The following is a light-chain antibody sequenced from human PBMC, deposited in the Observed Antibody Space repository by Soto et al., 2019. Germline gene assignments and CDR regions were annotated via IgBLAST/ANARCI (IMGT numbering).Light chain of an antibody. CDR1: ISDVGGYKF. J-gene: IGLJ1*01. CDR2: EVS. CDR3: GSYTGSIYV. Sequence: QSALTQPSSVSGSPGQSITISCTGTISDVGGYKFVSWYQQHPGKAPKLMIYEVSNRPSGVSSRFSGSKSGNTASLTISGLQAEDEADYYCGSYTGSIYVFGPGTKVTVL. V-gene: IGLV2-14*01.